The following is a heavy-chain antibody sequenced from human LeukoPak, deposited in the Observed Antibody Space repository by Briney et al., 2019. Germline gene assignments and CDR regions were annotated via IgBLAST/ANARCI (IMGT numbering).Heavy chain of an antibody. CDR3: ASWAGTVDGYNGPFDF. CDR1: GFTFYDYG. D-gene: IGHD5-24*01. V-gene: IGHV3-23*01. J-gene: IGHJ4*02. Sequence: GGSLRLSCAASGFTFYDYGMTWVRQAPGKGLEWVSTISGSGLSTYYADSVKGRFTISRDNAKNSLYLQMNSLRAEDTAVYYCASWAGTVDGYNGPFDFWGQGTLVTVSS. CDR2: ISGSGLST.